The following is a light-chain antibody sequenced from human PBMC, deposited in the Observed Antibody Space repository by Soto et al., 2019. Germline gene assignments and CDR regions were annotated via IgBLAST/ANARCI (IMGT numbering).Light chain of an antibody. CDR1: QNIRDY. V-gene: IGKV1-39*01. CDR2: AGS. Sequence: DIQMTQSPSSLPASVGDTVTITCRASQNIRDYLNWYQQRPGKAPNLLIYAGSTLRGGVPSRFTGSGSGTDFTLTISNLQTEEFAVYYCQQTYSSPRTFGQGTKVDIK. J-gene: IGKJ1*01. CDR3: QQTYSSPRT.